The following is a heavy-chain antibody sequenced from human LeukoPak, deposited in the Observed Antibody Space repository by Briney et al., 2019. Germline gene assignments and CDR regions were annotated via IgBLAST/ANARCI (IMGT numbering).Heavy chain of an antibody. Sequence: GGSLRLSCAASGFTFSSYAMSWVRQAPGKGLEWVSAISGSGVSTYYADSMKGRFTISRDNSKNTLYLQMNSLRAEDTAVYYCARDRITIFGVVIHYYYYGMDVWGQGTTVTVSS. CDR1: GFTFSSYA. CDR2: ISGSGVST. J-gene: IGHJ6*02. CDR3: ARDRITIFGVVIHYYYYGMDV. V-gene: IGHV3-23*01. D-gene: IGHD3-3*01.